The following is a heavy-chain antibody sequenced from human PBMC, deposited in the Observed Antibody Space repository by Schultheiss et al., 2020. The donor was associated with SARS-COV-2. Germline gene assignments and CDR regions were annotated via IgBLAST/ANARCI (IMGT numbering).Heavy chain of an antibody. CDR3: AKDADPRWYVWGSYRSQGFDY. Sequence: GGSLRLSCAASGFTFSSYAMSWVRQAPGKGLEWVSAISGSGGSTYYADSVKGRFTISRDNSKNTLYLQMNSLRAEDTAVYYCAKDADPRWYVWGSYRSQGFDYWGQGTLVTGSS. CDR1: GFTFSSYA. V-gene: IGHV3-23*01. D-gene: IGHD3-16*02. CDR2: ISGSGGST. J-gene: IGHJ4*02.